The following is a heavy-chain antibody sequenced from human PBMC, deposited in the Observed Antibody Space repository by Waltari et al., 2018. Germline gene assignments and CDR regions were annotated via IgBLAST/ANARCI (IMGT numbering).Heavy chain of an antibody. V-gene: IGHV4-39*01. CDR3: ATYVGASVGTAAFDV. CDR2: ISYSGAI. J-gene: IGHJ3*01. D-gene: IGHD3-16*01. Sequence: GWFREPPGKGLDGTGTISYSGAIYNNPSLKSQLTISVDTSKNQFSLKLSSVTAADTALYYCATYVGASVGTAAFDVWGQGTMVTVSS.